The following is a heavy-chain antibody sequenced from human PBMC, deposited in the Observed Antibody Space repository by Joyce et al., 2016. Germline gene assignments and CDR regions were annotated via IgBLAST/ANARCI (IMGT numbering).Heavy chain of an antibody. J-gene: IGHJ5*02. Sequence: EVQLLESGGGLVLPGGSLRLSCAASGFTFSSYAMNWVRQAPGKGLEWVSTISGTGVRTFDADPVKGRFTISRDNSKNTVFLQMSRLRAEDTAVYYCAKGPIVRGVHWFDPWGQGTLVTVSS. V-gene: IGHV3-23*01. CDR3: AKGPIVRGVHWFDP. D-gene: IGHD3-10*01. CDR1: GFTFSSYA. CDR2: ISGTGVRT.